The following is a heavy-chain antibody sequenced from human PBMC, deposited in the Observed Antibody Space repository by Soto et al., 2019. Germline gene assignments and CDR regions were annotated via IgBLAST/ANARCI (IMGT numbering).Heavy chain of an antibody. CDR1: GGTFSRHA. V-gene: IGHV1-69*01. Sequence: QMQLVQSGAELRKTGSSVKVSCKASGGTFSRHAISWVRQAHGQGLEGMGGIIPISGTANHAQKFQGRVTIIADESTSTVYMELSSLRSEDTDMYYCARGWGYDSNDYYYAYWGQGTLVIVSS. CDR2: IIPISGTA. CDR3: ARGWGYDSNDYYYAY. J-gene: IGHJ4*02. D-gene: IGHD3-22*01.